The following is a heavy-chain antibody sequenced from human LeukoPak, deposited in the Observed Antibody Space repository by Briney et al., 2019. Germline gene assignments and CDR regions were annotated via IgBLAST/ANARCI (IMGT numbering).Heavy chain of an antibody. CDR2: ISSSSSYI. CDR3: ARWDPRRNLDY. J-gene: IGHJ4*02. Sequence: PGGSLRLSCAASGFTFSSYSMNWVRQAPGKGLEWVSSISSSSSYIYYADSVKGRFTISRDNSKNTLYLQMNSLRAEDTAAYYCARWDPRRNLDYWGQGTLVTVSS. CDR1: GFTFSSYS. V-gene: IGHV3-21*04. D-gene: IGHD1-14*01.